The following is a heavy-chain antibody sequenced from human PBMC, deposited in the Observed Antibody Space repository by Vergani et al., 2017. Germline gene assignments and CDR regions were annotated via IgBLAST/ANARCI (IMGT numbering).Heavy chain of an antibody. CDR1: GGSISSYY. V-gene: IGHV4-30-4*08. CDR2: IYYSGST. J-gene: IGHJ4*02. D-gene: IGHD3-22*01. Sequence: QVQLQESGPGLVKPSETLSLTCTVSGGSISSYYWSWIRQPPGKGLEWIGYIYYSGSTYYNPSLKSRVTISVDTSKNQFSLKLSSVTAADTAVYYCARGNSGGYYDSSGLIDYWGQGTLVTVSS. CDR3: ARGNSGGYYDSSGLIDY.